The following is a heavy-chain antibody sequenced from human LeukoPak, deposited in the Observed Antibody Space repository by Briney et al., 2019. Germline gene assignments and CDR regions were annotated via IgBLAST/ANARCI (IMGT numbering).Heavy chain of an antibody. CDR3: TKELHVAVAVADYYYFYMDV. CDR1: GFALSSFA. J-gene: IGHJ6*03. D-gene: IGHD6-19*01. V-gene: IGHV3-23*01. Sequence: GGSLRLSCAASGFALSSFAMGWVRQSPGKGLEWLSTINGGGNTTFYADSVKGRFTISRDNSKNTLYLHMDGLRPDDTAIYYCTKELHVAVAVADYYYFYMDVWGRGTAVSVSS. CDR2: INGGGNTT.